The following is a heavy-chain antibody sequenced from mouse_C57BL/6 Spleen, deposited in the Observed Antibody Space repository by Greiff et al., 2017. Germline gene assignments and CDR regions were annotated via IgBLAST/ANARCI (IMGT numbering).Heavy chain of an antibody. CDR1: GFNIKDDY. CDR3: TIRGGNYNFDV. Sequence: VQLQQSGAELVRPGASVKLSCTASGFNIKDDYMHWVKQRPEQGLEWIGWIDPENGDTEYASKFQGKATITAETSSNTAYLQLSSLTSEDTAVYYCTIRGGNYNFDVWGTGTTVTVSS. J-gene: IGHJ1*03. V-gene: IGHV14-4*01. CDR2: IDPENGDT. D-gene: IGHD1-1*02.